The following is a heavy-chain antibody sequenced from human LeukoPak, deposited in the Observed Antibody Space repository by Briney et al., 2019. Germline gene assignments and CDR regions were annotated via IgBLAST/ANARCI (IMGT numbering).Heavy chain of an antibody. CDR1: GFTFSSYA. J-gene: IGHJ4*02. CDR2: ISGSGGST. CDR3: AKKVYYDSSGYIDY. V-gene: IGHV3-23*01. Sequence: AGGSLRLSCAASGFTFSSYAMSWVRQAPGKGLEWVSAISGSGGSTFYADSVKGRFTTSRDNSKNTLYLQMNSVRAEDTAVYYCAKKVYYDSSGYIDYWGQGALVTVSS. D-gene: IGHD3-22*01.